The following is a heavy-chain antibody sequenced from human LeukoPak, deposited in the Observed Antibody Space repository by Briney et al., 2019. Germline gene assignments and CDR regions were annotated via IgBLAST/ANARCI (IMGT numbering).Heavy chain of an antibody. Sequence: PSETLSLTCIVSYGSISSYYWSWIRQPPGKGLEWIGQIYSSGITNYSPSLKSRVTISVDTSKNQFSLKLTSVTAADTAVYFCARPGGFGSDYWGQGTLVTVSS. V-gene: IGHV4-59*01. CDR3: ARPGGFGSDY. CDR1: YGSISSYY. D-gene: IGHD6-25*01. J-gene: IGHJ4*02. CDR2: IYSSGIT.